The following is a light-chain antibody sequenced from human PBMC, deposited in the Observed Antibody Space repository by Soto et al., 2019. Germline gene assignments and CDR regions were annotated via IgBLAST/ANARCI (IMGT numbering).Light chain of an antibody. J-gene: IGKJ4*01. CDR1: QGLVNW. Sequence: DIQVTQSPSSVSASVGDRVTITCRASQGLVNWLAWYQQKPGKAPKLLIYASSSFQSGVPSRFSGRGSGTDFPNPISSLQSEDFATYYCQQTSSIPLPFGGGIKVEIK. V-gene: IGKV1-12*01. CDR2: ASS. CDR3: QQTSSIPLP.